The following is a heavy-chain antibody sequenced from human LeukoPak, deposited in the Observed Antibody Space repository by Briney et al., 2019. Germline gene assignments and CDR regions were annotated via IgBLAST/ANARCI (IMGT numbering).Heavy chain of an antibody. J-gene: IGHJ4*02. Sequence: GASVKVSCKASGYTFTVYFMHWLRQAPGQGLEWMGWINPNSGGTNYAQKFQGRVTMTRDTSISTAYMELSRLRSDDTAVYYCARELNYDSSGYYFDYWGQGTLVTVSS. CDR3: ARELNYDSSGYYFDY. CDR1: GYTFTVYF. CDR2: INPNSGGT. V-gene: IGHV1-2*02. D-gene: IGHD3-22*01.